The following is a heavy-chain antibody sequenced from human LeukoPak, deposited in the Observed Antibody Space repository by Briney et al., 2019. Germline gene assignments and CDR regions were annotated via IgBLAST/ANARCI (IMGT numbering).Heavy chain of an antibody. Sequence: GGSLRLSCAASGLTFSSYAMHWVRQAPGKGLEGVAVISYDGSNKYYADSVKGRFTTSRDNSKNTLYLQMNSLRAEDTAVYYCAREPIDYDSSGSPPVGAFDIWGQGTMVTVSS. CDR1: GLTFSSYA. J-gene: IGHJ3*02. CDR2: ISYDGSNK. CDR3: AREPIDYDSSGSPPVGAFDI. D-gene: IGHD3-22*01. V-gene: IGHV3-30*04.